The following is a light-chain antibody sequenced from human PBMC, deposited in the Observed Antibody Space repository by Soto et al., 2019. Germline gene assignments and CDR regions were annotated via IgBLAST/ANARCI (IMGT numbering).Light chain of an antibody. CDR1: QSISSW. Sequence: DIQMTQSPSTLSASVGDRVTITCRASQSISSWLAWYQQKPGKAPKLLIYDASNLESGVPSRFSGSGSGTEFTLTISSLQPDDFATYYCQQYNSWWTFGQGTKVDI. CDR3: QQYNSWWT. CDR2: DAS. J-gene: IGKJ1*01. V-gene: IGKV1-5*01.